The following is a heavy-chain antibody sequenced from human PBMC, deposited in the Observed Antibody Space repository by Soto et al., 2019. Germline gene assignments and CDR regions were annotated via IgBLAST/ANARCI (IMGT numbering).Heavy chain of an antibody. CDR2: IGTAGDT. D-gene: IGHD2-21*02. CDR1: GFTFSSYD. CDR3: ARAGGNSYYYYGMDV. Sequence: ESGGGLVQPGGSLRLSCAASGFTFSSYDMHWVRQATGKGLEWVSAIGTAGDTYYPGSVKGRFTISRENAKNSLYLQMNSLRAGDTAVYYCARAGGNSYYYYGMDVWGQGTTVTVSS. V-gene: IGHV3-13*01. J-gene: IGHJ6*02.